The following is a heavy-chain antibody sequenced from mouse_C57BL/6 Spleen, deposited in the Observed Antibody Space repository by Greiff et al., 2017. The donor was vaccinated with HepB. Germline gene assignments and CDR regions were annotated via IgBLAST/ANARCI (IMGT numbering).Heavy chain of an antibody. J-gene: IGHJ2*01. CDR2: IHPSDSDT. Sequence: QVQLKQPGAELVKPGASVKVSCKASGYTFTSYWMHWVKQRPGQGLEWIGRIHPSDSDTNYNQKFKGKATLTVDKSSSTAYMQLSSLTSEDSAVYYWAFGYGSSYDFDYWGQGTTLTVSS. CDR3: AFGYGSSYDFDY. D-gene: IGHD1-1*01. V-gene: IGHV1-74*01. CDR1: GYTFTSYW.